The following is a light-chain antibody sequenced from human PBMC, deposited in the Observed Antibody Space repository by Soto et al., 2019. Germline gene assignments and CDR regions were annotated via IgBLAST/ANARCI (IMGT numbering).Light chain of an antibody. CDR3: QQYENVPT. J-gene: IGKJ2*01. V-gene: IGKV1-33*01. Sequence: DIQLTQSPSSLSAYVGDSVTITCQASQDITTFLNWYHQRPGKAPTLLISDASALQTGVPSRFRGSGAGTHFSFTISRLQPEDIGTYFCQQYENVPTFGQGTKVES. CDR1: QDITTF. CDR2: DAS.